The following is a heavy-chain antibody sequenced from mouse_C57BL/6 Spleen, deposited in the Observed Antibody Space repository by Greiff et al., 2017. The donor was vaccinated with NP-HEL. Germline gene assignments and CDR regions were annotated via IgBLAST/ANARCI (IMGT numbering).Heavy chain of an antibody. Sequence: EVMLVESGPELVKPGASVKISCKASGYSFTGYYMHWVKQSHGNILDWIGYIYPYNGVSSYNQKFKGKATLTVVKSSSTAYMELRSLTSEDSAVYYCAREESVLHGDFDYWGQGTTLTVSS. CDR3: AREESVLHGDFDY. V-gene: IGHV1-31*01. CDR2: IYPYNGVS. J-gene: IGHJ2*01. CDR1: GYSFTGYY.